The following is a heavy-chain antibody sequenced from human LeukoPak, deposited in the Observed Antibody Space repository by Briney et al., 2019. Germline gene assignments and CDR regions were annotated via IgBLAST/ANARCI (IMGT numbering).Heavy chain of an antibody. CDR2: LSGSGGYT. V-gene: IGHV3-23*01. Sequence: PGGSLRLSCAASGFTVSSNYMSWVRQAPGKGLEWVSALSGSGGYTYYTDSVKGRFTISRDNSKNTLYLQMNSLRAEDTAVYYCAKGAPENWNDVAYFDYWGQGTLVTVSS. J-gene: IGHJ4*02. CDR3: AKGAPENWNDVAYFDY. D-gene: IGHD1-1*01. CDR1: GFTVSSNY.